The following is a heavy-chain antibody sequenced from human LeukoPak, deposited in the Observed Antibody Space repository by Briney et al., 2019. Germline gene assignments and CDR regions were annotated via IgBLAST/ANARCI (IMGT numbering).Heavy chain of an antibody. CDR2: IKQDGSEK. V-gene: IGHV3-7*01. CDR1: GFTVSSNY. Sequence: GGSLRLSCAASGFTVSSNYMSWVRQAPGKGLEWVANIKQDGSEKYYVDSVKGRFTISRDNAKNSLYLQMNSLRAEDTAVYYCARDFLPYYYGSGSYNAHDYWGQGTLVTVSS. D-gene: IGHD3-10*01. J-gene: IGHJ4*02. CDR3: ARDFLPYYYGSGSYNAHDY.